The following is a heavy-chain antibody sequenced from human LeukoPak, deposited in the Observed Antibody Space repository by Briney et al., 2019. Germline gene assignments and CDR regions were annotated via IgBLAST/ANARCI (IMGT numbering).Heavy chain of an antibody. D-gene: IGHD6-19*01. CDR1: GFTFSSYA. Sequence: GGSLRLSCAASGFTFSSYAMNWVRQAPGKGLEWVSAISGNGGSTYYADSVKGRFTISRDNAKNTLYLQMNSLRAEDTAVYYCARVGQWRGYYFDYWGQGTLVTVSS. CDR2: ISGNGGST. CDR3: ARVGQWRGYYFDY. J-gene: IGHJ4*02. V-gene: IGHV3-23*01.